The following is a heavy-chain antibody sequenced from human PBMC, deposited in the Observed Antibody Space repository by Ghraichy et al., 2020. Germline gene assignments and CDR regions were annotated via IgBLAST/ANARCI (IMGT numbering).Heavy chain of an antibody. J-gene: IGHJ4*02. CDR3: ARGPAAIDY. CDR1: GDSVSSNSAA. CDR2: TYYRSTWYT. D-gene: IGHD2-2*01. Sequence: SETLSLTCAISGDSVSSNSAAWNWIRQSPSRGLEWLGRTYYRSTWYTDYAPSVRSRVTINSDTSKNQFSLQLSSVTPEDTAVYYCARGPAAIDYWGQGTRFTFSS. V-gene: IGHV6-1*01.